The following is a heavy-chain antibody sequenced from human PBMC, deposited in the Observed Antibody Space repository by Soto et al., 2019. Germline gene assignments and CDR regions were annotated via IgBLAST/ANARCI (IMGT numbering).Heavy chain of an antibody. D-gene: IGHD3-22*01. V-gene: IGHV4-59*01. J-gene: IGHJ5*02. CDR1: GGSISSYY. CDR3: ARAWNYYDSSGENWFDP. CDR2: IYYSGST. Sequence: QVQLQESGPGLVKPSETLSLTCTVSGGSISSYYWSWIRQPPGKGLEWIGYIYYSGSTNYNPSLKSRVTLSVDTSKNQFSLKLSSVTAADTAVYYCARAWNYYDSSGENWFDPWGQGTLVTVSS.